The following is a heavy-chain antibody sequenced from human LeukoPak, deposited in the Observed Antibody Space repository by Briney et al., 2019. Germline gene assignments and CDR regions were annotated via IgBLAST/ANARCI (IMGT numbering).Heavy chain of an antibody. CDR1: GFTFINYA. Sequence: GGSLRLSCAASGFTFINYAMNWVRQAPGKGLEWVSGISGSGITTNYADSAKGRFTISRDNSKNTLSLQMNSLRGEDTAIYYCAKDRTVLTGATITFFGYWGQGTLVTVSS. D-gene: IGHD1-26*01. V-gene: IGHV3-23*01. CDR2: ISGSGITT. CDR3: AKDRTVLTGATITFFGY. J-gene: IGHJ4*02.